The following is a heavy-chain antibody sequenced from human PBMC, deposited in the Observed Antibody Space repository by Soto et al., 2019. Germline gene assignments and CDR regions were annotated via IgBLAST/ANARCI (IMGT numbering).Heavy chain of an antibody. D-gene: IGHD3-22*01. CDR3: ARGGSYYDSSGPAPAGY. Sequence: QVQLVESGGGVVQPGRSLRLSCAASGFTFSSYAMHWVRQAPGKGLEWVAVISYDGSNKYYADSVKGRFTISRDNSKNTLYLQMNSLGAEDTAVYYCARGGSYYDSSGPAPAGYWGQGTLVTVSS. J-gene: IGHJ4*02. CDR2: ISYDGSNK. V-gene: IGHV3-30-3*01. CDR1: GFTFSSYA.